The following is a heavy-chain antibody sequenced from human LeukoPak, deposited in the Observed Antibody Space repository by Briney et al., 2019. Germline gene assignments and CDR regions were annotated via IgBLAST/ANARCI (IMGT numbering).Heavy chain of an antibody. D-gene: IGHD3-10*01. CDR2: IINSGGTI. Sequence: PAGGSLRLSCAASGFTFSIHGMNWVRQTPGKGLEWVSYIINSGGTIYYADSVQGRFTISRDNAKNSLYLQMNSLRDEDTAVYYCARVGRGLYSMDVWGQGTTDTVSS. CDR1: GFTFSIHG. V-gene: IGHV3-48*02. CDR3: ARVGRGLYSMDV. J-gene: IGHJ6*02.